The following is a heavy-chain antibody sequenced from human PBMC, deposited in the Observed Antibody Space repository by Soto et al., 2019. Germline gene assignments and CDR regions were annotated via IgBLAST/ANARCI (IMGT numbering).Heavy chain of an antibody. V-gene: IGHV4-59*01. CDR2: IFYSGST. CDR3: AKDSGYNYGYFRWFDP. Sequence: LEPLSLTCTVSGGSISNYYWSWNRQPPGRGLEWIGHIFYSGSTNYNPALRSRVTISVDTSKSQFSLKLSSVTAADTAVYYCAKDSGYNYGYFRWFDPWGQGTLVTVSS. CDR1: GGSISNYY. D-gene: IGHD5-18*01. J-gene: IGHJ5*02.